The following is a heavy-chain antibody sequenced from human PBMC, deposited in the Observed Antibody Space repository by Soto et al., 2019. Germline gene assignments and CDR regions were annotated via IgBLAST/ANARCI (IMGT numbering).Heavy chain of an antibody. Sequence: QVQLVQSGAEVKKPGASVKVSSKASGYTFTSYAMHWVRQAPGQRLEWMGWINAGNGNTKYSQKFQGRVTITRDTSASTAYMELSSLRSEDTAVYYCARQPRNYGDYLSGWFDPWGQGTLVTVSS. CDR2: INAGNGNT. D-gene: IGHD4-17*01. CDR3: ARQPRNYGDYLSGWFDP. CDR1: GYTFTSYA. V-gene: IGHV1-3*01. J-gene: IGHJ5*02.